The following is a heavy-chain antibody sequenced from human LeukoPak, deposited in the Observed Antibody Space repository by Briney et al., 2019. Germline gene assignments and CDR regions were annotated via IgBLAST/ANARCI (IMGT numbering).Heavy chain of an antibody. D-gene: IGHD3-10*01. CDR1: GYTFTSYD. CDR3: ARGWGSRDGSGSSDY. V-gene: IGHV1-8*01. J-gene: IGHJ4*02. CDR2: MNPNSGNT. Sequence: ASVKVSCKASGYTFTSYDINWVRQATGQGLEWMGWMNPNSGNTGYAQKFQGRVTMTRNTSISTAYMELSSLRSEDTAVYYCARGWGSRDGSGSSDYWGRGTLVTVSS.